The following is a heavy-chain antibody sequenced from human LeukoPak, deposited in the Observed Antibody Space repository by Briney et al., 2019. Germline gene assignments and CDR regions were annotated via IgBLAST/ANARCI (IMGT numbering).Heavy chain of an antibody. Sequence: SQTLSLTCAISGDSVSSNSAAWNWIRQSPSRGLEWLGRTYYRSKWYNEYAVSVKSRITINPDTSKNQFPLQLNSVTPEDTAVYYCARGFDILTGYQGNFDYWGQGTLVTVSS. V-gene: IGHV6-1*01. CDR1: GDSVSSNSAA. CDR3: ARGFDILTGYQGNFDY. D-gene: IGHD3-9*01. CDR2: TYYRSKWYN. J-gene: IGHJ4*02.